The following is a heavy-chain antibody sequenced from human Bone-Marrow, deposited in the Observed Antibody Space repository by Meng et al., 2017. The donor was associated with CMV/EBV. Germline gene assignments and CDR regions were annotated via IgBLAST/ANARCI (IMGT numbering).Heavy chain of an antibody. V-gene: IGHV3-7*01. CDR2: IKQDGSEK. CDR1: GFTFSSYW. D-gene: IGHD3-10*01. CDR3: ARDLKYYGSGEEQGGMGV. Sequence: GESLKISCAASGFTFSSYWMSWVRQAPGKGLEWVANIKQDGSEKYYVDSVKGRFTISRDNAKSSLYLQMNSLRAEDTAVYYCARDLKYYGSGEEQGGMGVWGQGTTVTVSS. J-gene: IGHJ6*02.